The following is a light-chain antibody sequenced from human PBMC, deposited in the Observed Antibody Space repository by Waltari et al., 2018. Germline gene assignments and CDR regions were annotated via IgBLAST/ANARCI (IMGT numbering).Light chain of an antibody. J-gene: IGKJ2*01. CDR1: QTINKN. CDR2: VLS. Sequence: DIQMTQSPSSLSASVGDRGTITCRASQTINKNLNWYQQKPGRAPKVLIPVLSYLNTGVPSRFSGSGSGTDFTLTISRLEPEDFAVYYCQLYGNSPRYSFGQGTKVQIK. CDR3: QLYGNSPRYS. V-gene: IGKV1-39*02.